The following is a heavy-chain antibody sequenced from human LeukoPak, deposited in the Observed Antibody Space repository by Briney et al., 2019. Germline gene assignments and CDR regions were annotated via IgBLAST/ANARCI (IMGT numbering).Heavy chain of an antibody. CDR3: ARVSDDYGGNSGIGY. J-gene: IGHJ4*02. D-gene: IGHD4-23*01. Sequence: GGSLRLSCAASGFTFSSYSMNWVRQAPGKGLEWVSYISSSSSTIYYADSVKGRFTISRDNAKNSLYLQMNSLRAADTAVYYCARVSDDYGGNSGIGYWGQGTLVTVSS. CDR2: ISSSSSTI. CDR1: GFTFSSYS. V-gene: IGHV3-48*04.